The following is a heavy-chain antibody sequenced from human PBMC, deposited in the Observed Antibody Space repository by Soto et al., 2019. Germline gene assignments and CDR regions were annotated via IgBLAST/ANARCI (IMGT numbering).Heavy chain of an antibody. Sequence: QVQLVQSGVEVKKPGASVKVSCKASGYTFTGYYMHWVRQAPGQGLEWMGWINPNSGGTNYAQKFQGWVTMTRDTSISTAYMELSRLRSDDTAVYYCATSSEFRGGYSYGFIANDAFDIWGQGTMVTVSS. D-gene: IGHD5-18*01. V-gene: IGHV1-2*04. CDR1: GYTFTGYY. J-gene: IGHJ3*02. CDR2: INPNSGGT. CDR3: ATSSEFRGGYSYGFIANDAFDI.